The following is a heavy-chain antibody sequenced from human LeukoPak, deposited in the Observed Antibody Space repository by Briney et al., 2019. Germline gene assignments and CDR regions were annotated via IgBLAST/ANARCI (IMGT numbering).Heavy chain of an antibody. D-gene: IGHD3-10*01. J-gene: IGHJ4*01. CDR2: ISGNGGDI. Sequence: GGCLRLSCAASGFNFGGHYMSWVRQAPGKGPEWISYISGNGGDIAYADSVKGRFTISRDNVKNSLHLQMNSLRVEDTAVYHCVRHSERAGGQWGRGTLIAVSS. V-gene: IGHV3/OR16-9*01. CDR3: VRHSERAGGQ. CDR1: GFNFGGHY.